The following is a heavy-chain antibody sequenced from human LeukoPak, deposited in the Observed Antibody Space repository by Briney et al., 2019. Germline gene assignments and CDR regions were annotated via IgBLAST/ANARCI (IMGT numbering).Heavy chain of an antibody. CDR2: IYYSGST. CDR1: SGSISSSSYY. V-gene: IGHV4-39*07. D-gene: IGHD4-17*01. Sequence: SETLSLTCTVSSGSISSSSYYWGWIRQPPGKGLEWIGSIYYSGSTYYNPPLKSRVTISVDTSKNQFSLKLSSVTAADTAVYYCARDEFGDFQGFDYWGQGTRVTVSS. CDR3: ARDEFGDFQGFDY. J-gene: IGHJ4*02.